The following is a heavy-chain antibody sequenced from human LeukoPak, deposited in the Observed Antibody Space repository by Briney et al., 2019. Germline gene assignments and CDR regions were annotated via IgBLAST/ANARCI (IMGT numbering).Heavy chain of an antibody. V-gene: IGHV3-53*01. J-gene: IGHJ3*02. D-gene: IGHD3-16*02. CDR3: ARSYYDYVWGSYRPDAFDI. CDR1: GFTFDSFA. Sequence: PGGSLRLSCAGSGFTFDSFAMSWVRQAPGKGLEWVSVIYSGGSTYYADSVKGRFTISRDNSKNTLYLQMNSLRAEDTAVYYCARSYYDYVWGSYRPDAFDIWGQGTMVTVSS. CDR2: IYSGGST.